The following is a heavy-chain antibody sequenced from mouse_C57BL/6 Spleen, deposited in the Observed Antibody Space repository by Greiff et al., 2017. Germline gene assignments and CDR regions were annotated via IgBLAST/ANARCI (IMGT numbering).Heavy chain of an antibody. CDR2: ISYDGSN. V-gene: IGHV3-6*01. J-gene: IGHJ4*01. CDR1: GYSITSGYY. Sequence: DVKLQESGPGLVKPSQSLSLTCSVTGYSITSGYYWNWIRQFPGNKLEWMGYISYDGSNNYNPSLKNRISITRDTSKDQFFLKLNSVTTEDTATYYCAREDERVYYAIDYWGQGTSVTVSS. CDR3: AREDERVYYAIDY.